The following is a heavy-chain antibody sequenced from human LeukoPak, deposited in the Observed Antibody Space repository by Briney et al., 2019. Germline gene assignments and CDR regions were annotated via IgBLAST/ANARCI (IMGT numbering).Heavy chain of an antibody. D-gene: IGHD2-2*01. CDR1: GGSFSGYY. J-gene: IGHJ4*02. CDR2: INHSGST. V-gene: IGHV4-34*01. Sequence: SETLSLTCAVYGGSFSGYYWSRIRQPPGKGLEWIGEINHSGSTNYNPSLKSRVTISVDTSKNQFSLKLSSVTAADTAVYYCARVKVVVVPAAMDYWGQGTLVTVSS. CDR3: ARVKVVVVPAAMDY.